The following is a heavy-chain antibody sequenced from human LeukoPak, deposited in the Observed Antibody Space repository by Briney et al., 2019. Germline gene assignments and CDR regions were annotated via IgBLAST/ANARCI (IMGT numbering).Heavy chain of an antibody. CDR2: ISGSGGST. CDR3: AKSSYNDASGYYREYYFDY. V-gene: IGHV3-23*01. CDR1: GFSFSNYA. D-gene: IGHD3-22*01. Sequence: GGSLRLSCVPSGFSFSNYAMSWVRQAPGKGLEWVSSISGSGGSTHYADSVKGRFTISRDKTKNTLYLQMNSLRAEDTAVYYCAKSSYNDASGYYREYYFDYWGQGTLVTVSS. J-gene: IGHJ4*02.